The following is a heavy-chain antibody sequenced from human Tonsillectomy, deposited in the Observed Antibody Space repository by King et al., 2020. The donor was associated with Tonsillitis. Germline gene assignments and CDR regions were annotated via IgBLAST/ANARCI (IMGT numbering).Heavy chain of an antibody. CDR1: GFTFSSYG. J-gene: IGHJ3*02. D-gene: IGHD1-1*01. Sequence: VQLVESGGGVVQPGMSLRLSCAASGFTFSSYGMHWVRQAPGKGLEGVAVVGYDGSNKYYADSVKGRVTISRDNSKNTLYLQMNSLRAEDTAVYYCASPGGTFDIWGQGTMVTVSS. CDR3: ASPGGTFDI. V-gene: IGHV3-33*01. CDR2: VGYDGSNK.